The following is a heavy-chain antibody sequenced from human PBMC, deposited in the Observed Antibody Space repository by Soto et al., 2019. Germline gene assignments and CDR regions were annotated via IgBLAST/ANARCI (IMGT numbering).Heavy chain of an antibody. CDR3: AQHDWFDP. V-gene: IGHV3-7*02. Sequence: GGSLRLSCAASGFTFSNYWMSWVRQAPGKGLEWVANIRPDGGEKWCVDFVKGRFTISRDNSKNTLYLQMNSLRVEDTAVYYCAQHDWFDPWGQGTLVTVSS. J-gene: IGHJ5*02. CDR1: GFTFSNYW. CDR2: IRPDGGEK.